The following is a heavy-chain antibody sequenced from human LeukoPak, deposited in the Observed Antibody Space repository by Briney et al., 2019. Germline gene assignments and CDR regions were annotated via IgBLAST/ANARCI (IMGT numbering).Heavy chain of an antibody. J-gene: IGHJ6*03. CDR1: GFTFSSYW. CDR3: ARAGRGIAARREGYYYYYYMDV. Sequence: TGGSLRLSCAASGFTFSSYWMSWVRQAPGKGLEGVANIKQDGSEKYYVDSVKGRFTISRDNAKNSLYLQMNSLRAEDTAVYYCARAGRGIAARREGYYYYYYMDVWGKGTTVTVSS. CDR2: IKQDGSEK. V-gene: IGHV3-7*01. D-gene: IGHD6-6*01.